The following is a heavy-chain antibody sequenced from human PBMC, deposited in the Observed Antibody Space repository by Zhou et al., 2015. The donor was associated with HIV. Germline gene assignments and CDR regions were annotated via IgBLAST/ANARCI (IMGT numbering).Heavy chain of an antibody. D-gene: IGHD3-22*01. CDR2: IIPMFGTV. CDR3: ARLWVDSSGDNWFDP. V-gene: IGHV1-69*06. Sequence: QVLLVQSGAEVKKPGSSVKVSCEASGGTFSNYAVSWVRQAPGQGLEWMGAIIPMFGTVRYAQKFQGRVTLTADRSTNTAYMELSSLRSEDTAVYYCARLWVDSSGDNWFDPWGQGTLVTVSS. J-gene: IGHJ5*02. CDR1: GGTFSNYA.